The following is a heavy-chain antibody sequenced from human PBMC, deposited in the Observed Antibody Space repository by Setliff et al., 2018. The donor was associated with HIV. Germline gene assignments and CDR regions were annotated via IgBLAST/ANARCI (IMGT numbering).Heavy chain of an antibody. CDR2: IYHSGST. J-gene: IGHJ5*02. D-gene: IGHD6-13*01. CDR1: AGSISSYY. V-gene: IGHV4-59*01. CDR3: ARALSAAGLAWFDP. Sequence: PSETLSLTCTVSAGSISSYYWSWIRQPPGKGLEWIGYIYHSGSTNHNPSLKGRVTISVDTSKDQFSLNLRSVTAADTAVYYCARALSAAGLAWFDPWGQGTLVTVSS.